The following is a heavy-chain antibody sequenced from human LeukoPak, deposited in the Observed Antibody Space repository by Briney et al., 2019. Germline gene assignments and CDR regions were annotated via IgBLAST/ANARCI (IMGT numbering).Heavy chain of an antibody. D-gene: IGHD3-3*01. Sequence: GGSLKLSCAASGFTFSTSWMHWVRQVPGKGLVWVSRINSDGRSTDYADSVKGRFTISRDNTKNTLYLQMNSLRVEDTAVYYCAHTVWSGNYFDYWGQGTLVTVSS. V-gene: IGHV3-74*01. CDR2: INSDGRST. CDR3: AHTVWSGNYFDY. J-gene: IGHJ4*02. CDR1: GFTFSTSW.